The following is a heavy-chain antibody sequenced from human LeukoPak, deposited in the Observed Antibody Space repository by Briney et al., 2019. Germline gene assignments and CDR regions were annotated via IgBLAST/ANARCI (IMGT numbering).Heavy chain of an antibody. CDR1: GFTFSSYG. CDR2: IRYDGSNK. CDR3: ASPSVGYCSSTSCYTFDY. D-gene: IGHD2-2*02. V-gene: IGHV3-30*02. Sequence: GGSLRLSCAASGFTFSSYGMHWVRQAPGKGLEWVAFIRYDGSNKYYADSVKGRFTISRDNSKNMLYLQMNSLRAEDTAVYYCASPSVGYCSSTSCYTFDYWGQGTQVTVSS. J-gene: IGHJ4*02.